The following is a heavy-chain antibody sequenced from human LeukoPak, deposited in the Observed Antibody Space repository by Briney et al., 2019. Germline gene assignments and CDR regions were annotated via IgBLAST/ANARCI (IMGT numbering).Heavy chain of an antibody. Sequence: GGSLRLSCAASGFTFSSYSMNWVRQAPGKGLEWVSSISSSSSYIYYADSVKGRFTNSRDNAKNSLYLQMNSLRAEDTAVYYCARSPRSMVRGVITHDYWGQGTLVTVSS. CDR3: ARSPRSMVRGVITHDY. CDR2: ISSSSSYI. V-gene: IGHV3-21*01. D-gene: IGHD3-10*01. CDR1: GFTFSSYS. J-gene: IGHJ4*02.